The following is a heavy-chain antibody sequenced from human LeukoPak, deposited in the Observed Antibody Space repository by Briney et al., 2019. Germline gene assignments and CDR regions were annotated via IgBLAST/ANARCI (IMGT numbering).Heavy chain of an antibody. D-gene: IGHD2-15*01. CDR3: AKARSCSGGSCYQSAFDI. CDR2: ISGSGGST. CDR1: GFTFSSYA. V-gene: IGHV3-23*01. J-gene: IGHJ3*02. Sequence: GGSLRLSCAASGFTFSSYAMSWVRQAPGKGLEWVSAISGSGGSTYYADSVKGRFTISRDNSKNTLYLQMNSLRAEDTAVYYCAKARSCSGGSCYQSAFDIWGQGTMVTVSS.